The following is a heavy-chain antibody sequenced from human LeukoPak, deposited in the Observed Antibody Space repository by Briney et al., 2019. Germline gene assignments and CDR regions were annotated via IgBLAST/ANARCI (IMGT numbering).Heavy chain of an antibody. Sequence: GGSLRLSCAASGFTFSSYAMSWVRQAPGKGLEWVSAISGSGGSTYYADSVKGRFTISRDNSKNTLYLQMNSLRAEDTAVYYCAKDGNIVVVPAAPNWFDPWGQGTLVTVPS. V-gene: IGHV3-23*01. D-gene: IGHD2-2*01. CDR1: GFTFSSYA. CDR2: ISGSGGST. CDR3: AKDGNIVVVPAAPNWFDP. J-gene: IGHJ5*02.